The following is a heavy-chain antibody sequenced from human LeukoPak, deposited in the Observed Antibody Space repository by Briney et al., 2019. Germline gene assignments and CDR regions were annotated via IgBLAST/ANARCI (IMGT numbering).Heavy chain of an antibody. D-gene: IGHD2-2*01. CDR2: IYHTGSA. Sequence: RPSETLSLTCGVSNYYISSGSYWSWIRQPPGKGLEWIGSIYHTGSAYYSSSLQSRVTISVDTSKNQFSVKLRSVTAADTAVYYCARANDRGGTSPLDYWGQGTLVTVSS. CDR1: NYYISSGSY. J-gene: IGHJ4*02. V-gene: IGHV4-38-2*01. CDR3: ARANDRGGTSPLDY.